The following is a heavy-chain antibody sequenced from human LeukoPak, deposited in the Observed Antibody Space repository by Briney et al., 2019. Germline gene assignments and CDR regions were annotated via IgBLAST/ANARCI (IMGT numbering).Heavy chain of an antibody. CDR2: IYTSGST. J-gene: IGHJ5*02. CDR1: GGSISSYY. Sequence: SETLSLTCTVSGGSISSYYWSWVRQPAGKGLEWVGRIYTSGSTNYNPSLKSRVTMSVDTSKNQFSLKLSSVTAADTAVYYCARRVSVAGSFDPWGQGTLVTVSS. CDR3: ARRVSVAGSFDP. V-gene: IGHV4-4*07. D-gene: IGHD6-19*01.